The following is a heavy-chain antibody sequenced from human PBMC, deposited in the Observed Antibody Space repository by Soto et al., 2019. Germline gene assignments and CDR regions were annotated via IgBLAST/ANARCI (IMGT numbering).Heavy chain of an antibody. CDR2: ISAYNGNT. CDR3: ASYNRYCSSTSCYVFDY. CDR1: GYTFTSYG. J-gene: IGHJ4*02. D-gene: IGHD2-2*01. V-gene: IGHV1-18*01. Sequence: ASVKVSCKASGYTFTSYGISWVRQAPGQGLEWMGWISAYNGNTNYAQKLQGRVTMTTDTSTSTAYMELRSLRSDDTAVYYCASYNRYCSSTSCYVFDYWGQRTLVTVSS.